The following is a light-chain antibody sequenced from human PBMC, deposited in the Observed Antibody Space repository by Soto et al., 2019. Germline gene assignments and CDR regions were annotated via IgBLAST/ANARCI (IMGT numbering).Light chain of an antibody. Sequence: HSALTQPASVSGSPGQSITISCTGTSSDVGSYNLVSWYQQHPGKAPKLMIYEVSKRPSGVSNRFSGSKSGNTASLTISGLQAEDEADYYCCSYAGSSTYVLGTGNKVTVL. CDR2: EVS. CDR1: SSDVGSYNL. V-gene: IGLV2-23*02. CDR3: CSYAGSSTYV. J-gene: IGLJ1*01.